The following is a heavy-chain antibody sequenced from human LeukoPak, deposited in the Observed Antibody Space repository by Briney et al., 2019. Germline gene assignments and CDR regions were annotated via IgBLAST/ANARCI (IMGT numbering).Heavy chain of an antibody. CDR2: IYYSGST. V-gene: IGHV4-39*01. D-gene: IGHD3-3*01. J-gene: IGHJ4*02. CDR3: ARRGFLEWEYYFDY. CDR1: GGSISSSSYY. Sequence: SETLSLTXTVSGGSISSSSYYWGWISQPPGKGLEWIGSIYYSGSTYYNPSLKSRVTISVDTSKNQFSLKLSSVTAADTAVYYCARRGFLEWEYYFDYWGQGTLVTVSS.